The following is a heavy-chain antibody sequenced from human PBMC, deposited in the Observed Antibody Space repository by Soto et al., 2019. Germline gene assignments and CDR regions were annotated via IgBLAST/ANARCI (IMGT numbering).Heavy chain of an antibody. V-gene: IGHV3-30-3*01. Sequence: GGSLRLSCAASGFTFSSYAMHWVRQAPGKGLEWVAVISYDGSNKYYADSVKGRFTISRDNSKNTLYLQMNSLRAEDTAVYYCARVESKREYCSSTSCYTWEIGGFDYWGQGTLVTVSS. CDR3: ARVESKREYCSSTSCYTWEIGGFDY. D-gene: IGHD2-2*02. CDR2: ISYDGSNK. CDR1: GFTFSSYA. J-gene: IGHJ4*02.